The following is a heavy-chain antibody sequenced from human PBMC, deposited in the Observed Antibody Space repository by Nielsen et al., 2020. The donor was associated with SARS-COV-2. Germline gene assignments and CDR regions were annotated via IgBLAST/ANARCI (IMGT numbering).Heavy chain of an antibody. D-gene: IGHD3-10*01. CDR3: ASHGSGSHYGMDV. CDR1: GFTFSSYG. V-gene: IGHV3-30*03. J-gene: IGHJ6*02. Sequence: GGSLRLSCAASGFTFSSYGMHWARQAPGKGLEWVAVISYDGSNKYYADSVKGRFTISRDNSKNTLYLQMNSLRAEDTAVYYCASHGSGSHYGMDVWGQGTTVTVSS. CDR2: ISYDGSNK.